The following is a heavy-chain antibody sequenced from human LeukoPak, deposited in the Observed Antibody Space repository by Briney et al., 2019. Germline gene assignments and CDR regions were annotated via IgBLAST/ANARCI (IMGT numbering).Heavy chain of an antibody. Sequence: TPGGSMRLSCAASGFTFSSYEMNWVRQAPGKGLEWVSSISSTNTYIYYADSVKGRFTMSRDNAKNSLYLQMNSLRVEDTAVYYCAGGTLGVNPDIFEEWGQGTLVTVSS. D-gene: IGHD1-26*01. V-gene: IGHV3-21*01. CDR1: GFTFSSYE. CDR2: ISSTNTYI. CDR3: AGGTLGVNPDIFEE. J-gene: IGHJ4*02.